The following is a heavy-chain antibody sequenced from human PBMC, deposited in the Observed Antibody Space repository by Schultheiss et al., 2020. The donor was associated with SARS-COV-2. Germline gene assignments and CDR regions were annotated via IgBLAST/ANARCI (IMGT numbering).Heavy chain of an antibody. D-gene: IGHD3-10*01. CDR3: ARSIWFGELDFDY. J-gene: IGHJ4*02. CDR2: ISYDGSNK. Sequence: GGSLRLSCAASGFTFSSYAMHWVRQAPGKGLEWVAVISYDGSNKYYADSVKGRFTISRDNSKNTLYLQMNSLRAEDTAVYYCARSIWFGELDFDYWGQGTLVTVSS. CDR1: GFTFSSYA. V-gene: IGHV3-30*07.